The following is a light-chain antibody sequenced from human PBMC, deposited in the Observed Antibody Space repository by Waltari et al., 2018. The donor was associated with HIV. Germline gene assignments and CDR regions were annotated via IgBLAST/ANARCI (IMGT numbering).Light chain of an antibody. CDR3: MQALQTAIT. CDR1: QSLLNSNGYND. V-gene: IGKV2-28*01. J-gene: IGKJ5*01. Sequence: IVMTQSPLSLPVTPGEPASISCRSSQSLLNSNGYNDLDWYLQKPGQFPQLLLYLGSDGAPGVPDRSSGSGSSTHCTLKIRKVEAEDVGGYYCMQALQTAITFGQGTRLEIK. CDR2: LGS.